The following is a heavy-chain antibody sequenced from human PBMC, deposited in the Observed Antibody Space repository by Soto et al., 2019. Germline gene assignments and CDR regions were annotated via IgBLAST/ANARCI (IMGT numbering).Heavy chain of an antibody. CDR1: GYTFTNYD. V-gene: IGHV1-8*01. CDR3: ARECWGSHRYYFDH. CDR2: MNPNSGNT. D-gene: IGHD3-16*01. J-gene: IGHJ5*02. Sequence: ASVKVSCKASGYTFTNYDINWVRQATGQGLEWMGWMNPNSGNTGYAQKFQGRVTFTRDTSASTAYMELRSLISEDTALYYCARECWGSHRYYFDHWGQGSLDTVSS.